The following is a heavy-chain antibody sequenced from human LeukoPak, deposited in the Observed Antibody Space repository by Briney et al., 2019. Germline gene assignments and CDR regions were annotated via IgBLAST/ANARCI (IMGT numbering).Heavy chain of an antibody. CDR3: ARDISGRIAVGAPGTFDY. CDR1: GYTFTSYG. J-gene: IGHJ4*02. D-gene: IGHD1-26*01. Sequence: GASVKVSCKASGYTFTSYGISWVRQAPGQGLEWMGRISAYNGNTNYAQKFQGRVTMTRDTSTSTVYMELSSLRSEDTAVYYCARDISGRIAVGAPGTFDYWGQGTLVTVSS. V-gene: IGHV1-18*01. CDR2: ISAYNGNT.